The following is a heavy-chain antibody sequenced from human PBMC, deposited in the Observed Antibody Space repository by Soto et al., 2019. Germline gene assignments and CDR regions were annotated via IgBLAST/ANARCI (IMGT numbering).Heavy chain of an antibody. CDR2: INPNSGGT. CDR3: ARAVHSGYDLDY. V-gene: IGHV1-2*04. CDR1: GYTFTGYY. J-gene: IGHJ4*02. D-gene: IGHD5-12*01. Sequence: ASVKVSCKASGYTFTGYYMHWVRQAPGQRLEWIGWINPNSGGTNYAQKFQGWVTMTRDTSISTAYMELSRLRSDFTAVYYCARAVHSGYDLDYWGQGTLVTVSS.